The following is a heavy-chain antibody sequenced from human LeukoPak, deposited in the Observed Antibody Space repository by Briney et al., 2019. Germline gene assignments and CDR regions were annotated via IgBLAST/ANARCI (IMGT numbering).Heavy chain of an antibody. CDR1: GLTFSSCG. V-gene: IGHV3-23*01. CDR2: IGSGGDTA. J-gene: IGHJ4*02. CDR3: AKGGRLSDPFQY. D-gene: IGHD1-26*01. Sequence: GGSLRLSCEASGLTFSSCGMSWVRQAPGKGLEWISSIGSGGDTAYNADFVKGRFTISRDNSKNMLYLEMNSLKAEDTALYYCAKGGRLSDPFQYWGQGTLVTVAS.